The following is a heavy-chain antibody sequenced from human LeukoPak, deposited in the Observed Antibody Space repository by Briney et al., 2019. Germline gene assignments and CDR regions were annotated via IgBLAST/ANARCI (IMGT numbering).Heavy chain of an antibody. Sequence: GGSLRLSCAASGFIFSSYWMHWVRQAPGKGLVWVSRINTDGSSTSYADSVKGRFTISRDNAKNTLYLQMNSLRAEDTAVYYCARNHYYYYMVVWGKGTTVTVSS. CDR1: GFIFSSYW. V-gene: IGHV3-74*01. CDR2: INTDGSST. CDR3: ARNHYYYYMVV. J-gene: IGHJ6*03.